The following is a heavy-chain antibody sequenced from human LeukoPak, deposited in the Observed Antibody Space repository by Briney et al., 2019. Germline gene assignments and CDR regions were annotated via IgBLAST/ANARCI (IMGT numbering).Heavy chain of an antibody. CDR1: GFTFSSYG. CDR3: ARAGTAMDLGKNYFDY. J-gene: IGHJ4*02. CDR2: IWYDGSNK. D-gene: IGHD5-18*01. Sequence: GGSLRLSCAASGFTFSSYGMHWVRQAPGKGLEWVAVIWYDGSNKYYADSVKGRFTISRDNSKNTLYLQMNSLRAEDTAVYYCARAGTAMDLGKNYFDYWGQGTLVTVSS. V-gene: IGHV3-33*01.